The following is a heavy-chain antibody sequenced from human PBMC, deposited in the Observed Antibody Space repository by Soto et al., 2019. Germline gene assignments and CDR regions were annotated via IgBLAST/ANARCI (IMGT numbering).Heavy chain of an antibody. CDR3: AKDDYDSSGYSLYYFDY. V-gene: IGHV3-23*01. Sequence: VQLLESGGGLVQPGGSLRLSCAASGFTFSSYAMSWVRQAPGKGLEWVSAISGSGGSTYYADSVKGRFTISRDNSKNTLYLQMNSLRAEDTAVYYCAKDDYDSSGYSLYYFDYWGQGTLVTVSS. CDR2: ISGSGGST. J-gene: IGHJ4*02. D-gene: IGHD3-22*01. CDR1: GFTFSSYA.